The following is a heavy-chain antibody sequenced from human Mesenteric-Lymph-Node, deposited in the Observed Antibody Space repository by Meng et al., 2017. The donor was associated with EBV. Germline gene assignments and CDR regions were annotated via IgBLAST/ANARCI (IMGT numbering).Heavy chain of an antibody. D-gene: IGHD1-26*01. Sequence: HLLNTGADWLNPSGPLSLPSPVHGGSFSDYYWTWIRQPPGKGLEWIGEVNHAGTTIYNPSLESRVTISVDTSKNQFSLKLTSVTAADTAVYFCAALGSFASSIDPWGQGTLVTVSS. J-gene: IGHJ5*02. CDR1: GGSFSDYY. V-gene: IGHV4-34*01. CDR3: AALGSFASSIDP. CDR2: VNHAGTT.